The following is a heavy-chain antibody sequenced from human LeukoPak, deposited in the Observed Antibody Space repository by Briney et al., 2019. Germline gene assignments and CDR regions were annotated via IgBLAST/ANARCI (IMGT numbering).Heavy chain of an antibody. CDR1: GFTFRNHG. Sequence: GGSLRLSCAASGFTFRNHGMYWVRQAPGKGLEWVAVIWYDGSNKYYADSVRGRFTISAEDSKNTLYLQMNSLRTEDTAVYYCAKAYCSGGSCYPSPFDYWGQGTLVTVSS. CDR3: AKAYCSGGSCYPSPFDY. D-gene: IGHD2-15*01. J-gene: IGHJ4*02. CDR2: IWYDGSNK. V-gene: IGHV3-30*02.